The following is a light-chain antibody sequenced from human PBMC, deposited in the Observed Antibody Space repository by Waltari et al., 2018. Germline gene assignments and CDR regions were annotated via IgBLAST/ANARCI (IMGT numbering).Light chain of an antibody. CDR1: QSVNSN. Sequence: EIALTQSSITLSVSPGDRATLSCRASQSVNSNLAWYQQKPGQAPRLLIYGASTRATDIPARISGSGSGTEFTLTISSLQSEDFAVYYCHQYNKWPFTFGPGTKVDIK. J-gene: IGKJ3*01. CDR2: GAS. CDR3: HQYNKWPFT. V-gene: IGKV3-15*01.